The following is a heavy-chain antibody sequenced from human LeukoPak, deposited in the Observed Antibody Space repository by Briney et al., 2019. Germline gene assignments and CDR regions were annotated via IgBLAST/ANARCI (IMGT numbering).Heavy chain of an antibody. V-gene: IGHV1-46*01. CDR2: INPSGGST. CDR3: ARDFKLAKFGTHAFDI. J-gene: IGHJ3*02. D-gene: IGHD1-1*01. CDR1: GYTFTSYY. Sequence: GASVKVSCKASGYTFTSYYMHWVRQAPGQGLEWMGIINPSGGSTSYAQKLQGRVTMTTDTSTSTAYTELRSLRSDDTAVYYCARDFKLAKFGTHAFDIWGQGTMVTVSS.